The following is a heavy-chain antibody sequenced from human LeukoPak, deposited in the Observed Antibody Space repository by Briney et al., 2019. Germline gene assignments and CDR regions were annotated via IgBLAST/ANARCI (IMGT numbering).Heavy chain of an antibody. J-gene: IGHJ4*02. Sequence: GESLQISCKGCRDSFTNYWIGWVRQMPGKGLEWMGLIYPYDSDTRYSPSIQGQVTISVDKSISTAYLQWTSLKASDTALYFCARGPDGAYYLGSWGQGTLVSVSS. D-gene: IGHD1-14*01. V-gene: IGHV5-51*01. CDR2: IYPYDSDT. CDR3: ARGPDGAYYLGS. CDR1: RDSFTNYW.